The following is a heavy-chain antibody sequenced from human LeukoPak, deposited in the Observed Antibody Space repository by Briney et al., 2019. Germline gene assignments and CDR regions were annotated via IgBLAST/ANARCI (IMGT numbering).Heavy chain of an antibody. CDR1: GYTFTGYY. CDR2: INPNSGDT. CDR3: ARDRLGIADDAFDI. J-gene: IGHJ3*02. Sequence: GASVKVSCTASGYTFTGYYMHWVRQAPGQGLEWMGWINPNSGDTKYAQNFQGRVTMTRDTSISTAYMELSRLRSDDTAVYYCARDRLGIADDAFDIWGQGTMVTVSS. D-gene: IGHD7-27*01. V-gene: IGHV1-2*02.